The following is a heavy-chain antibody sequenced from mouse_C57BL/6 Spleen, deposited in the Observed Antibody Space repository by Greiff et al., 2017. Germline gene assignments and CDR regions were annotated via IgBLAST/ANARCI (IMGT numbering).Heavy chain of an antibody. V-gene: IGHV1-81*01. J-gene: IGHJ2*01. CDR1: GYTFTSYG. CDR3: ERIEYDGRGGYFDY. Sequence: QVQLKESGAELARPGASVKLSCKASGYTFTSYGISWVKQRPGQGLEWIGEIYPSSGNTYYNEKFKGKATLTADKSSSTAYMELRNLPSEDSAVYVCERIEYDGRGGYFDYWGQGTTLTVSS. CDR2: IYPSSGNT. D-gene: IGHD1-1*01.